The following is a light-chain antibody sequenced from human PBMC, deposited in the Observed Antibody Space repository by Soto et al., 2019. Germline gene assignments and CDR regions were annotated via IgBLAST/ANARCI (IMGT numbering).Light chain of an antibody. CDR1: QSVSIY. Sequence: EIVLAQSPATLSLSPGERATLSCRASQSVSIYLAWYQQKPGQAPRLLIYGASTRATGIPARFSGSGSGTEFTLTISSLQSEDFAVYYCQQYYDWPITFGQGTRLEIK. CDR3: QQYYDWPIT. V-gene: IGKV3-15*01. J-gene: IGKJ5*01. CDR2: GAS.